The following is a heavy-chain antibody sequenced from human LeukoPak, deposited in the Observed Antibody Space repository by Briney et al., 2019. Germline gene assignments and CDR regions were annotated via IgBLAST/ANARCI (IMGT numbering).Heavy chain of an antibody. V-gene: IGHV1-18*01. CDR2: ISAYDGNT. Sequence: ASVKVSCKASGYTFSSYGLSWVRRAPGQGLEWMGWISAYDGNTNYAQKFQGRVTMTTDTSTSTAYMELRSLRCDDTAVYYCARASYSSGWYGEDYWGQGTLVTVSP. CDR3: ARASYSSGWYGEDY. CDR1: GYTFSSYG. J-gene: IGHJ4*02. D-gene: IGHD6-13*01.